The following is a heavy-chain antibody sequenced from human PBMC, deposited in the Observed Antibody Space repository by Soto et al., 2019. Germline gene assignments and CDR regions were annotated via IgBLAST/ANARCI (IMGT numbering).Heavy chain of an antibody. J-gene: IGHJ4*02. D-gene: IGHD3-10*01. CDR1: GFTFTGFW. V-gene: IGHV3-7*01. CDR2: INQDGGQR. Sequence: EVQLVDSGGGLVQPGGSLRLSCAASGFTFTGFWMAWVRQAPGKGLEWVANINQDGGQRYYMDSVKGRFTISRDNAEKSLYLQMNSLRAEDTAVYYCARTGDDYWGQGTLVTVSS. CDR3: ARTGDDY.